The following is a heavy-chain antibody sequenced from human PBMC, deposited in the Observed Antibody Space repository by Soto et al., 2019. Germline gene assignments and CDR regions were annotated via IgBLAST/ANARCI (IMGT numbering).Heavy chain of an antibody. CDR2: IYYSGST. J-gene: IGHJ6*02. D-gene: IGHD3-3*01. V-gene: IGHV4-39*01. CDR1: GGSISSSSYY. CDR3: ARHAYYDFWSGYSGYYCMDV. Sequence: SETLSLTCTVSGGSISSSSYYWGWIRQPPGKGLEWIGSIYYSGSTYYNPSLKSRVTISVDTSKNQFSLKLSSVTAADTAVYYCARHAYYDFWSGYSGYYCMDVWGQGTTVTVSS.